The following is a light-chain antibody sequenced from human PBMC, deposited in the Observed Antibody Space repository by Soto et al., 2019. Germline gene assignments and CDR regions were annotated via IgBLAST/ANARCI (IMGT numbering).Light chain of an antibody. CDR3: LLYYGALWV. V-gene: IGLV7-43*01. Sequence: QTVVTQEPSLTVSPGGTVTLTYASSTGAVTSGNYPNWFQQKPGQAPRALIYGTSHKHSWTPARFSGSLLGGKAALTLSGVQPEDEAEYYCLLYYGALWVFGGGTKVTVL. J-gene: IGLJ3*02. CDR2: GTS. CDR1: TGAVTSGNY.